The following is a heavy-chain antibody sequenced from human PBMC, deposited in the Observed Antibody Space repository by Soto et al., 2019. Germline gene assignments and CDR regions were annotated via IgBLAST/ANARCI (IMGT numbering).Heavy chain of an antibody. V-gene: IGHV1-69*01. CDR2: SIPIFNTA. CDR1: GGTLSNYA. J-gene: IGHJ6*02. D-gene: IGHD4-17*01. Sequence: QVQLVQSGAEVKKPGSSVKVSCKASGGTLSNYAFTWVRQAPGQGREWMGGSIPIFNTANYAQRCQGRVTITADESTSTAYMELNSLRSEDTAVYYCARVRPTDYVGNYNDGMNVWGQGTPVTVSS. CDR3: ARVRPTDYVGNYNDGMNV.